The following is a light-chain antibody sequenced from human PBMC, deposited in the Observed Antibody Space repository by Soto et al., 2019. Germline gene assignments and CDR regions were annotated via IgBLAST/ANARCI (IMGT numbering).Light chain of an antibody. CDR2: DAS. J-gene: IGKJ4*01. V-gene: IGKV3-11*01. CDR3: QQRSNWPLT. Sequence: EIVLTQSPATLSLSPGERATLSCRASQSVNSYLAWYQQKPGQAPRLLIYDASNRATGIPAMFSGSGSGTDFTLTISSLEPEDFAVYYCQQRSNWPLTFGGGTKGEIK. CDR1: QSVNSY.